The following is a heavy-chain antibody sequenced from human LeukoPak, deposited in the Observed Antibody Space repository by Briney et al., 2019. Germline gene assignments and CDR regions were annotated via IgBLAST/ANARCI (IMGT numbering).Heavy chain of an antibody. J-gene: IGHJ4*02. D-gene: IGHD5-18*01. CDR3: ARGSEIQLWSSYFDY. Sequence: SVKVSCKASGGTFISYAISWVRQAPGQGLEWMGGIIPIFGTANYAQKFQGRVTITTDESTSTAYMELSSLRSEDTAVYYCARGSEIQLWSSYFDYWGQGTLVTVSS. CDR1: GGTFISYA. CDR2: IIPIFGTA. V-gene: IGHV1-69*05.